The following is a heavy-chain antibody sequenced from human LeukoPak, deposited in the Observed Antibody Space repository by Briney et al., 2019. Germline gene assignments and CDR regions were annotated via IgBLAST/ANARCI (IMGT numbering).Heavy chain of an antibody. CDR2: ITSGSSTI. CDR3: ARSRSSSWYGDY. Sequence: PGGSLRLPCAGSGFTFSGYNMNWVRQAPGKGLEWVSFITSGSSTIYYADSVKGRFTISRDNAKNSLYLQMNSLRDEDTAVYFCARSRSSSWYGDYWGQGTLVTVSS. V-gene: IGHV3-48*02. J-gene: IGHJ4*02. D-gene: IGHD6-13*01. CDR1: GFTFSGYN.